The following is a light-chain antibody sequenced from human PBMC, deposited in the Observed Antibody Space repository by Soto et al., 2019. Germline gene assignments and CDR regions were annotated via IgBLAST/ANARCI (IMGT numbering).Light chain of an antibody. CDR2: DAS. J-gene: IGKJ3*01. V-gene: IGKV3-11*01. CDR1: QSVRSY. Sequence: EIVLTQSPATLSLSPGERATLSCRASQSVRSYLAWSQQKPGQAPRLLIYDASNRATGIPARFSGSGSGTAFTLTISSLEPEDFAVYYCQQRSNWPPFTFGPGTKVDIK. CDR3: QQRSNWPPFT.